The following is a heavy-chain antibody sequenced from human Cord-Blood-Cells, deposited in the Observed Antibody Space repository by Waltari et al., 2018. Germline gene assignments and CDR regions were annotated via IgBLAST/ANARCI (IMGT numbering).Heavy chain of an antibody. J-gene: IGHJ2*01. CDR2: IYYSGST. CDR3: ASFFGELFWYFDL. D-gene: IGHD3-10*01. Sequence: QLQLQESGPGLVKPSETLSLTCTVSGGSLSSSSYYLGWIRQPPGKGLEWIGSIYYSGSTYYNPSLKSRVTISVDTSKNQFSLKLSSVTAADTAVYYCASFFGELFWYFDLWGRGTLVTVSS. V-gene: IGHV4-39*07. CDR1: GGSLSSSSYY.